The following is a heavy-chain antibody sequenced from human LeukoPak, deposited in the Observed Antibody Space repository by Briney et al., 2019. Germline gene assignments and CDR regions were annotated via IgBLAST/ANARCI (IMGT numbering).Heavy chain of an antibody. CDR2: IYYSGST. Sequence: SETLSLTCTVSGGSISSYYWSWIRQPPGKGLEWIGYIYYSGSTNYNPSLKSRVTISVDTSKNQFSLKLSSVTAADTAVYYCARDKSEGAFDIWGQGTMVTVSS. V-gene: IGHV4-59*01. CDR1: GGSISSYY. CDR3: ARDKSEGAFDI. J-gene: IGHJ3*02.